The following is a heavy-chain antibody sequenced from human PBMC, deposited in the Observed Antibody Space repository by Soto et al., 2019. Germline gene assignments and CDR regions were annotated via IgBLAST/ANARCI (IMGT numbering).Heavy chain of an antibody. CDR3: ARASCGGDCYGESRSWFDP. CDR2: ISYDGSNK. CDR1: GFTFSSYA. Sequence: QVQLVESGGGVVQPGRSLRLSCAASGFTFSSYAMHWVRQAPGKGLEWVAVISYDGSNKYYADSVKGRFTISRDNSENTLYLQMNSLRAEDTAVYYCARASCGGDCYGESRSWFDPWGQGTLVTVSS. J-gene: IGHJ5*02. V-gene: IGHV3-30-3*01. D-gene: IGHD2-21*02.